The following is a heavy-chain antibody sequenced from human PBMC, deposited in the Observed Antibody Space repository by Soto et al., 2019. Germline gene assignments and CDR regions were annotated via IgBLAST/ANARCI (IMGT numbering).Heavy chain of an antibody. D-gene: IGHD3-10*01. V-gene: IGHV1-69*01. CDR2: IIPSFGTA. CDR1: GGTFSSYA. CDR3: AREVVRGVIISQFDY. J-gene: IGHJ4*02. Sequence: QVQLVQSGAEVKKPGSSVKVSCKASGGTFSSYAISWVRQAPGQGLEWMGGIIPSFGTANYAQKFQGRVTITADESTSTAYMELSSLRSEDTAVYYCAREVVRGVIISQFDYWGQGTLVTVSS.